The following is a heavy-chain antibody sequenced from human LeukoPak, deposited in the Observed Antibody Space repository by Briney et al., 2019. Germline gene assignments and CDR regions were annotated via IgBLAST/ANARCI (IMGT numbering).Heavy chain of an antibody. J-gene: IGHJ5*02. V-gene: IGHV3-23*01. CDR3: ARDSYHGSGSYYGWFDP. CDR2: ISGSGGST. CDR1: GFTFSSYA. D-gene: IGHD3-10*01. Sequence: GGSLRLSCAASGFTFSSYAMSWVRQAPGKGLEWVSAISGSGGSTYYADSVKGRFTISRDNSKNTLYLQMNSLRAEDTAVYYCARDSYHGSGSYYGWFDPWGQGTLVTVSS.